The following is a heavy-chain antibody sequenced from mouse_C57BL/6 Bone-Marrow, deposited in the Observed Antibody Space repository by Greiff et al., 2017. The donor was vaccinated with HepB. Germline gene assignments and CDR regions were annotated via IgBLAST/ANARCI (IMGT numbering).Heavy chain of an antibody. Sequence: QVQLQQSGPELVKPGASVKISCKASGYAFSSSWMNWVKQRPGKGLEWIGRIYPGDGDTNYNGKFKGKATLTADKSSSTAYMQLSSLTSEDSAVYFCTVGGTLWLRRDYFDYWGQGTTLTVSS. V-gene: IGHV1-82*01. J-gene: IGHJ2*01. CDR1: GYAFSSSW. CDR3: TVGGTLWLRRDYFDY. CDR2: IYPGDGDT. D-gene: IGHD2-2*01.